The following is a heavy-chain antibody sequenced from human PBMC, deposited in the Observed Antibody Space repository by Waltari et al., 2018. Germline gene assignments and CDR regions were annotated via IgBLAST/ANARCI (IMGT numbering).Heavy chain of an antibody. Sequence: EVQLVESGGGLVKPGGSRKISCADPGFTFSSHSMPWVRQGPGKGLEWVSSISSSSSYIYYADSVKGRFTISRDNAKNSLYLQMNSLRAEDTAVYYCARSIVPRSGFDYWGQGTLVTVSS. CDR2: ISSSSSYI. CDR1: GFTFSSHS. V-gene: IGHV3-21*01. J-gene: IGHJ4*02. D-gene: IGHD6-6*01. CDR3: ARSIVPRSGFDY.